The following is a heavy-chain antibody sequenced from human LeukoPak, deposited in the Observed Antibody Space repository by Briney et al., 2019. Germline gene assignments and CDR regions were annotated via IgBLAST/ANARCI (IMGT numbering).Heavy chain of an antibody. CDR1: GGSINSSSYY. J-gene: IGHJ3*02. CDR3: ARLQWELFRGEAFDI. Sequence: PSETLSLTCTVSGGSINSSSYYWGWIRQPPGKGLEWIGSIYYSGSTYYNPSLKSRVTMSVDTSKNQFSLKLSSVTAADTAVYYCARLQWELFRGEAFDIWGQGTMVTVSS. CDR2: IYYSGST. D-gene: IGHD1-26*01. V-gene: IGHV4-39*01.